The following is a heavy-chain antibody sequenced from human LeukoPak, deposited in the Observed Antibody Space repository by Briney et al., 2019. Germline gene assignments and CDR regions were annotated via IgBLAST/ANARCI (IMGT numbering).Heavy chain of an antibody. Sequence: SETLSLTCSVSGASTTSYYWNWIRRAPGKGLEWIGYIYSDGTTSYSPSLRSRVTISIDTSRNQFSLKLSSVTAADAAVYYCARDTRSYDTSGYYYFDYWGQGALVTVSS. CDR2: IYSDGTT. CDR3: ARDTRSYDTSGYYYFDY. CDR1: GASTTSYY. D-gene: IGHD3-22*01. V-gene: IGHV4-59*01. J-gene: IGHJ4*02.